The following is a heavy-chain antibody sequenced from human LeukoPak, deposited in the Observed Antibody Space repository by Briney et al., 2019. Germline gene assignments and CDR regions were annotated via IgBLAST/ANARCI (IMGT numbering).Heavy chain of an antibody. Sequence: MTSETLSLTCAVYGGSFSGYYWSWIRQPPGKGLEWIGEINHSGSTNYNPSLKSRVTISVDTSKNQFSLKLSSVTAADTAVYYCVRGRYYGSGSYSVYYYYYGMDVWGQGTTVTVSS. J-gene: IGHJ6*02. CDR3: VRGRYYGSGSYSVYYYYYGMDV. V-gene: IGHV4-34*01. D-gene: IGHD3-10*01. CDR2: INHSGST. CDR1: GGSFSGYY.